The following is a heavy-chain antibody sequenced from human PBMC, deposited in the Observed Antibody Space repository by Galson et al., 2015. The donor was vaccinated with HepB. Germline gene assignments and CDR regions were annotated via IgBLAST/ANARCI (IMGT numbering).Heavy chain of an antibody. J-gene: IGHJ5*02. V-gene: IGHV3-30*18. CDR3: AKDHGYSSSSVLNH. Sequence: SLRLSCAASGFTFVSYGIHWVRQAPGKGLEWVAVISFDGSNKYYADSVKGRFTISRDNSKNTVYLQMNSLRGEDTAVYYCAKDHGYSSSSVLNHWGQGTLVTVSS. CDR1: GFTFVSYG. CDR2: ISFDGSNK. D-gene: IGHD6-6*01.